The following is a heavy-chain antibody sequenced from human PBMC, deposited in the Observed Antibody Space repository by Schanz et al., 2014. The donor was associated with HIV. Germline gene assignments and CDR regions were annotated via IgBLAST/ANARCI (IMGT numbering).Heavy chain of an antibody. CDR3: AKEPSGTHWGGPFDY. Sequence: QVQLVESGGGVVQPGRSLRLSCAASGFTFSSYGMHWVRQAPGKGLEWVAVISYDGSNKYYTDSVKGRFTISRDNSKNTLYLQMNSLRAEDTALYYCAKEPSGTHWGGPFDYWGQGTLVTVSS. J-gene: IGHJ4*02. D-gene: IGHD1-26*01. CDR1: GFTFSSYG. CDR2: ISYDGSNK. V-gene: IGHV3-30*18.